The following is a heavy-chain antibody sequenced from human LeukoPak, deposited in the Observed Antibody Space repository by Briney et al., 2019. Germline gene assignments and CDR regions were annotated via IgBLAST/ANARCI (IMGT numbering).Heavy chain of an antibody. CDR3: ARPPSSQWLVGMESVRYFDY. CDR1: GFTLSDYY. Sequence: GGSLRLSCAASGFTLSDYYMSWIRQAPGKGLEWVSYISSSGSTIYYADSVKGRSTISRDNAKNSLYLQMNSLRAEDTAVYYCARPPSSQWLVGMESVRYFDYWGQGTLVTVSS. J-gene: IGHJ4*02. CDR2: ISSSGSTI. V-gene: IGHV3-11*01. D-gene: IGHD6-19*01.